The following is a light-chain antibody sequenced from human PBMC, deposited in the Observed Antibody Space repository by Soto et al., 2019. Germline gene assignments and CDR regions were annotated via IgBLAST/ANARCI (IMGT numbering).Light chain of an antibody. CDR3: QQYGSSRT. Sequence: EIVLTQSPGTLSMSPGDRATLSCRASQSVGSSYLAWYQQKPGRAPRLLIYGASSRATGIPDRFSGSGSGTDFTLTISRLEPEDFAVYSCQQYGSSRTFGQGTKVDI. CDR2: GAS. CDR1: QSVGSSY. V-gene: IGKV3-20*01. J-gene: IGKJ1*01.